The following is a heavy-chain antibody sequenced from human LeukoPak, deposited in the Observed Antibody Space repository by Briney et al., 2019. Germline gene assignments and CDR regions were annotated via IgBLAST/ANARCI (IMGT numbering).Heavy chain of an antibody. V-gene: IGHV3-23*01. CDR2: ISSTGGTT. J-gene: IGHJ4*02. Sequence: GGSLRLSCAASGITFSSYGMSWVRQAPGKGLEWVSSISSTGGTTYYADSVKGRFTISRDNSKNMLYLQMNSLRAEDTAIYYCAKGARRYTYGFDYWGQGTLVTVSS. D-gene: IGHD5-18*01. CDR1: GITFSSYG. CDR3: AKGARRYTYGFDY.